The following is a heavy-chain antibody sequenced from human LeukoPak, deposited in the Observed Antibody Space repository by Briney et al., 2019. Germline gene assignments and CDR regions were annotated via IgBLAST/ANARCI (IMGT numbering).Heavy chain of an antibody. Sequence: GGSLRLSCAASGFTVSSNYMSWVRQAPGKGLEWVSVMYSGGSTYYADSVKGRFTISRDNSKNTLYLQMNSLRAEATAVFRYARAMEWLFMRSAEWGHRTLVTVSS. CDR2: MYSGGST. D-gene: IGHD3-3*01. V-gene: IGHV3-66*02. J-gene: IGHJ4*01. CDR3: ARAMEWLFMRSAE. CDR1: GFTVSSNY.